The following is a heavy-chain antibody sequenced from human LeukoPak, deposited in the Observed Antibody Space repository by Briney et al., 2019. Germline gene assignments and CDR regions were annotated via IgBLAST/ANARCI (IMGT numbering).Heavy chain of an antibody. Sequence: SETLSLTCTVSGGSISSGGYYWSWIRQHPGKGLEWIGYIYYSGSTYYNPSLKSRVTISVDTSKNQFSLELSSVTAADTALYYCAKDRIMGGSSPDYFDSWGQGTLVTVSS. CDR1: GGSISSGGYY. D-gene: IGHD2-15*01. V-gene: IGHV4-31*03. J-gene: IGHJ4*02. CDR3: AKDRIMGGSSPDYFDS. CDR2: IYYSGST.